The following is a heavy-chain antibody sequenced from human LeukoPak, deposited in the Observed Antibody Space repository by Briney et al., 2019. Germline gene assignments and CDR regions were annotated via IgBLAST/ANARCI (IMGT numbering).Heavy chain of an antibody. D-gene: IGHD3-10*01. V-gene: IGHV4-39*01. CDR2: IYYSGNT. CDR3: ARSDYYGSGSYGILFDY. J-gene: IGHJ4*02. Sequence: PSETLSLTCTVSGDSISRSSYYWGWIRQPPGKGLEWIGSIYYSGNTYYNPSLKSRVTISVDTSKNQFSLKLSSVTAADTAVYYCARSDYYGSGSYGILFDYWGQGTLVTVSS. CDR1: GDSISRSSYY.